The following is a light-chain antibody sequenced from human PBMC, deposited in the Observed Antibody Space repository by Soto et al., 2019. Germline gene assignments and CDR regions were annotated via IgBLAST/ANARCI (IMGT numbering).Light chain of an antibody. CDR3: MSYTGGTINHCV. CDR2: GVS. CDR1: SSDIGHPNNYNY. V-gene: IGLV2-14*01. J-gene: IGLJ2*01. Sequence: QSALTQPASVSVSPGQSITIPCTGTSSDIGHPNNYNYVSWYQQHPVKAPKLLILGVSNRPSGISGRFSGSKSGNMASLTTSGHKPEDEADYYSMSYTGGTINHCVIGGGTK.